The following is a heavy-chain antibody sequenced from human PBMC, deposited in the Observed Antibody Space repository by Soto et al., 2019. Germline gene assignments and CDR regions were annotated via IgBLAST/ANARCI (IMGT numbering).Heavy chain of an antibody. V-gene: IGHV3-30*18. CDR3: AKGEVVTAPPYGYYGMDV. J-gene: IGHJ6*02. CDR1: GFTFSSYG. D-gene: IGHD2-21*02. Sequence: QVQLVESGGGVVQPGRSLRLSCAASGFTFSSYGMHWVRQAPGKGLEWVAVISYDGSNKYYADSVKGRFTISRDNSKNTLYLQMNSLRAEDTAVYYCAKGEVVTAPPYGYYGMDVWGQGTTVTVSS. CDR2: ISYDGSNK.